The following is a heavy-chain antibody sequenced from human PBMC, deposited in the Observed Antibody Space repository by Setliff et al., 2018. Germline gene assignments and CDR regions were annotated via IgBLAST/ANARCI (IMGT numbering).Heavy chain of an antibody. CDR2: IHASGST. CDR3: ASYRQDVNY. J-gene: IGHJ4*02. V-gene: IGHV4-59*10. CDR1: GGSFSGYY. Sequence: SETLSLTCAVYGGSFSGYYWSWIRQPPGKGLEWIGRIHASGSTNYNPSLKSRVTISVDTSKNQFSLKLTSVTAADTAVYYCASYRQDVNYWGQGTLVTVSS. D-gene: IGHD3-16*01.